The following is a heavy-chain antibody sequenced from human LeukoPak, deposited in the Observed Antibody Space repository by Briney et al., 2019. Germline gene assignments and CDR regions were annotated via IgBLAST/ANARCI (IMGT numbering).Heavy chain of an antibody. CDR3: ARASQGWYFDL. J-gene: IGHJ2*01. CDR1: GFTFSSYG. CDR2: IYYSGST. Sequence: GSLRLSCAVSGFTFSSYGMSWVRQPPGKGLEWIGSIYYSGSTYYNPSLKSRVTISVDTSKNQFSLKLSSVTAADTAVYYCARASQGWYFDLWGRGTLVTVSS. V-gene: IGHV4-39*07. D-gene: IGHD6-6*01.